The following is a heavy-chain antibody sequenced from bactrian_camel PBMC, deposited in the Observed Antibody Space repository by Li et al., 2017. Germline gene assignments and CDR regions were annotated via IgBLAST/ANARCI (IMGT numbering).Heavy chain of an antibody. CDR1: FFILDDLE. V-gene: IGHV3S55*01. J-gene: IGHJ4*01. CDR3: AVTWRLAAPTLTGESYDY. D-gene: IGHD4*01. CDR2: ITGDGVT. Sequence: HVQLVESGGASVQAGKSLRLSCKPSFFILDDLEMAWYRQTPGNECELVASITGDGVTYYTDAVKGRFTISKDNAKNTLYLEMNSLKPEDTGMYYCAVTWRLAAPTLTGESYDYWGQGTQVTVS.